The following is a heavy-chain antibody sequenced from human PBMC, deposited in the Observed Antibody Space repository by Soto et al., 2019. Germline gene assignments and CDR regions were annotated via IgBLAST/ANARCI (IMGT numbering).Heavy chain of an antibody. Sequence: QVQLVQSGAEVKKPGSSVKVSCKTSGVSFNNNGIGWVRQAPGHGLEWMGGVSPPFRTSNYARKFQGRISITADASTGTVNRELGSLTSEGTAQYYCARVLYYGSGRYSPDGMDVWGQGTTVTVSS. CDR3: ARVLYYGSGRYSPDGMDV. CDR1: GVSFNNNG. D-gene: IGHD3-10*01. V-gene: IGHV1-69*01. J-gene: IGHJ6*02. CDR2: VSPPFRTS.